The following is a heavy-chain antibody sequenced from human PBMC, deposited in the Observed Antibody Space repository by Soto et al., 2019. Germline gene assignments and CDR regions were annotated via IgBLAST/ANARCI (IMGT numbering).Heavy chain of an antibody. J-gene: IGHJ6*04. Sequence: RLEWMGGTIPIFGTANYAQKFQGRVTITADESTSTAYMELSSLRSEDTAVYYCARDLSSIAAAGTDLEYYYYSVMDVWGKGTTVTVTS. V-gene: IGHV1-69*01. CDR2: TIPIFGTA. CDR3: ARDLSSIAAAGTDLEYYYYSVMDV. D-gene: IGHD6-13*01.